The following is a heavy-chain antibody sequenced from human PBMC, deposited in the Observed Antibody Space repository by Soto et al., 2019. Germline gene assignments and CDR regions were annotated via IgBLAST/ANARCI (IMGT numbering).Heavy chain of an antibody. CDR3: AKDLIYGGNSYYYYGMDV. Sequence: GESLKISWAASGFTFSSYAMSWVRQAPGKGLEWVSAISGSGGSTYYADSVKGRFTISRDNSKNTLYLQMNSLRAEDTAVYYCAKDLIYGGNSYYYYGMDVWGQGTTVTVSS. D-gene: IGHD4-17*01. V-gene: IGHV3-23*01. CDR2: ISGSGGST. CDR1: GFTFSSYA. J-gene: IGHJ6*02.